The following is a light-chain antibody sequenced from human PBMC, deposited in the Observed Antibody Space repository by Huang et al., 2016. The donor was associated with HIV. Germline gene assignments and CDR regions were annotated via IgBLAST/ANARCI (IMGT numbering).Light chain of an antibody. CDR2: EAS. CDR1: QSVSSN. J-gene: IGKJ4*01. Sequence: EIVMTQSPATLSVSPGERATLSCRASQSVSSNLAWYQQIPGQAPRLLIYEASPRATGIPARFSASGSGTDFTLTISSLQSEDFAVYYCQQYNNWPPLTFGGGTKVAIK. V-gene: IGKV3-15*01. CDR3: QQYNNWPPLT.